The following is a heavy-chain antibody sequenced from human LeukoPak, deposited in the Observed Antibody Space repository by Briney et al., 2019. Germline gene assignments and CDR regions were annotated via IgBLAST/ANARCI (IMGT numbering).Heavy chain of an antibody. CDR2: ISAYNGNT. V-gene: IGHV1-18*01. D-gene: IGHD2-15*01. J-gene: IGHJ4*02. Sequence: ASVKVSCKASGYTFTSYGISWVRQAPGQGLGWMGWISAYNGNTNYAQKLQGRVTMTTDTSTSTAYMELRSLRSDDTAVYYCARVGYCSGGSCYGDYWGQGTLVTVSS. CDR1: GYTFTSYG. CDR3: ARVGYCSGGSCYGDY.